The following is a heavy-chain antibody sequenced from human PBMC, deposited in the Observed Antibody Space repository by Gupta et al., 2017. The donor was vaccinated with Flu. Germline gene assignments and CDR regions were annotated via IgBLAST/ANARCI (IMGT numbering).Heavy chain of an antibody. CDR3: AREGGNGTYPEDYFDY. D-gene: IGHD1-26*01. CDR2: ISTNTGNP. Sequence: AMNWVRQAPGQGLEWMGWISTNTGNPTYAQGFSGRFVFSWDPFVTTAYLQITNLKAEDTAVYYCAREGGNGTYPEDYFDYWGQGTLVTVSS. J-gene: IGHJ4*02. V-gene: IGHV7-4-1*02. CDR1: A.